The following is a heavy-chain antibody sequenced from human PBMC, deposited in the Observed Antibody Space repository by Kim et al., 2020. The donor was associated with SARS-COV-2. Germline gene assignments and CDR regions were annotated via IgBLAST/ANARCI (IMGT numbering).Heavy chain of an antibody. Sequence: ASVKVSCKASGYTFTSYAMNWVRQAPGQGLEWMGWINTNTGNPTYAQGFTGRFVFSLDTSVSTAYLQISSLKAEDTAVYYCARDKTGWAPGGAVAVRWFDPWGQGTLVTVSS. CDR1: GYTFTSYA. J-gene: IGHJ5*02. CDR3: ARDKTGWAPGGAVAVRWFDP. D-gene: IGHD6-19*01. V-gene: IGHV7-4-1*02. CDR2: INTNTGNP.